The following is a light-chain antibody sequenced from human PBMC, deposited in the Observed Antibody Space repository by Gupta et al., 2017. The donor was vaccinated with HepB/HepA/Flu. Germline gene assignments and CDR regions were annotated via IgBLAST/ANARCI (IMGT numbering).Light chain of an antibody. J-gene: IGKJ4*01. V-gene: IGKV3D-20*01. Sequence: EIVLTLSPATLSLSAGERATISCGASQIVSGGYVAWYQHKTGLAPRLLSYDAIFRDTGIPDRFSGSGSGTDFTLTISRLEPADFAVYYCQQYGSSPLTFGGGTKVEIK. CDR1: QIVSGGY. CDR3: QQYGSSPLT. CDR2: DAI.